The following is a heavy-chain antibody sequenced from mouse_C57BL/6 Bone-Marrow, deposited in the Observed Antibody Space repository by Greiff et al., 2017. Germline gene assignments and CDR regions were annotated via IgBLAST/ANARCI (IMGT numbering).Heavy chain of an antibody. J-gene: IGHJ2*01. CDR2: IRNNANGYTT. Sequence: EVKLMESGGGLVQPGGSLSLSCAASGFTFTDYYMSWVRQPPGKALEWLGFIRNNANGYTTEYSASVKGRFTISRDNSQSILYLQMNALRAEDSATKYCARDDYGSQILYCFDYWGQGSALTVS. V-gene: IGHV7-3*01. D-gene: IGHD1-1*01. CDR3: ARDDYGSQILYCFDY. CDR1: GFTFTDYY.